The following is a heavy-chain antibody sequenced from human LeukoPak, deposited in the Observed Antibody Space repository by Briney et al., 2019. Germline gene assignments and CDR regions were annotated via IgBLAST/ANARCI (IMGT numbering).Heavy chain of an antibody. CDR2: IIAIFGTA. Sequence: SVKVSCKASGGTFSSYAISWVRQAPGQGLEWMGGIIAIFGTANYAQKFQGRVTITADESTSTAYMELSSLRSEDTAVYYCARDLYYYDSSGYFPYAFDYWGQGTLVTVSS. J-gene: IGHJ4*02. CDR3: ARDLYYYDSSGYFPYAFDY. V-gene: IGHV1-69*13. D-gene: IGHD3-22*01. CDR1: GGTFSSYA.